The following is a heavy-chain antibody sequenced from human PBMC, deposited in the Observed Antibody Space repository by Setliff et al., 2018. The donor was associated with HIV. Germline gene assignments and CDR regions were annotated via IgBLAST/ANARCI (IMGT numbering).Heavy chain of an antibody. V-gene: IGHV4-31*01. CDR1: GASINSGIYY. CDR2: IDYSGSA. J-gene: IGHJ3*02. D-gene: IGHD3-10*01. Sequence: KPSETLSLTCTVSGASINSGIYYWNWIRQYPGKGLEWIGYIDYSGSAYYNPSLRSQISISLYTSKNQIILKMDSVTAADTAVYYCATADKFNSGTSLPFDCFDMWGQGTMVTVSS. CDR3: ATADKFNSGTSLPFDCFDM.